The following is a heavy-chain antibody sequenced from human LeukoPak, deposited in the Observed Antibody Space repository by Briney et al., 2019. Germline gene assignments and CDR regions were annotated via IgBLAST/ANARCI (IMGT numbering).Heavy chain of an antibody. D-gene: IGHD6-13*01. V-gene: IGHV3-30-3*01. CDR1: GFTFSSYA. Sequence: GGSLRLSCAASGFTFSSYAMHWVRQAPGKGLEWVAVISYDGSNKYYADSVKGRFTISRDNSKKTLYLQMNSLRAEDTAVYYCARAYGQQLVRGFGFDPWGQGTLVTVSS. J-gene: IGHJ5*02. CDR2: ISYDGSNK. CDR3: ARAYGQQLVRGFGFDP.